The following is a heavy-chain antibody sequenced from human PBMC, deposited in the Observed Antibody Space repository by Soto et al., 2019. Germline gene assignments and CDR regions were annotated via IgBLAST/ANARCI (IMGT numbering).Heavy chain of an antibody. CDR3: AGETSDYAPFAASTTFYI. V-gene: IGHV4-34*01. J-gene: IGHJ3*02. D-gene: IGHD3-16*01. CDR1: GGSFSGYY. Sequence: QVQLQQWGAGLLKPSETLSLNCGVSGGSFSGYYWSWIRQPPGKGLEWIGEINHSGSADYNPSLKSRVTIPVHSSKTRISLRLSSVTAADSGVYYCAGETSDYAPFAASTTFYIWGQGTRVSVSS. CDR2: INHSGSA.